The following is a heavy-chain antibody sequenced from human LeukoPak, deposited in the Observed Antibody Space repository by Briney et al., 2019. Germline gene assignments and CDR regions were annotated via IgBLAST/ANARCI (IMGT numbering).Heavy chain of an antibody. Sequence: PSETLSLTCTVSGGSISSGGYYWSWIRQHPGKGLEWIGYIYYSGSTCYNPSLKSRVTISVDTSKNQFSLKLSSVTAADTAVYYCARATVTRYFDYWGQGTLVTVSS. CDR3: ARATVTRYFDY. D-gene: IGHD4-17*01. J-gene: IGHJ4*02. CDR2: IYYSGST. CDR1: GGSISSGGYY. V-gene: IGHV4-31*03.